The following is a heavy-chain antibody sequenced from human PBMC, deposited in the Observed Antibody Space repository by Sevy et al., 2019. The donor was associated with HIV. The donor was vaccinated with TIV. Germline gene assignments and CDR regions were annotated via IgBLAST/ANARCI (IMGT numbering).Heavy chain of an antibody. CDR2: VRNDGSNK. Sequence: GGSLRLSCAASGFSLTTSDMHWVRQAPGKGLEWVAYVRNDGSNKYYADSVEDRFTITRNSPKNTLYLQMNSLRDEDTAIYYCARGRKTTEEWLEELDYYYGLDVWGQGTTVTVSS. D-gene: IGHD2-8*01. V-gene: IGHV3-30*02. J-gene: IGHJ6*02. CDR1: GFSLTTSD. CDR3: ARGRKTTEEWLEELDYYYGLDV.